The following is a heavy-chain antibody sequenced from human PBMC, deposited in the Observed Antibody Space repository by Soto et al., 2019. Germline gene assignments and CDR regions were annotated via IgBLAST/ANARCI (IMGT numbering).Heavy chain of an antibody. V-gene: IGHV1-69*02. Sequence: SVEVSRKASGGTFSSYTISWVRQAPGQGLEWMGRIIPILGIANYAQKFQGRVTITADKSTSTAYMELSSLRSEDTAVYYCASEQQLDPDYYYYGMDVWGQGTTVTVSS. J-gene: IGHJ6*02. CDR3: ASEQQLDPDYYYYGMDV. CDR2: IIPILGIA. D-gene: IGHD6-13*01. CDR1: GGTFSSYT.